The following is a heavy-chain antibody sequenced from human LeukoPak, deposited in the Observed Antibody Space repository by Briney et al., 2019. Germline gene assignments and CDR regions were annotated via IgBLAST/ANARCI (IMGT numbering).Heavy chain of an antibody. J-gene: IGHJ4*02. CDR3: ARVRGPVVGATLDY. V-gene: IGHV4-59*02. D-gene: IGHD1-26*01. CDR1: SGSVSSYY. CDR2: IYYSGST. Sequence: PSETLSLTCTVSSGSVSSYYWSWIRQPPGKGLEWIGYIYYSGSTNYNPSLKSRVTISVDTSKNQFSLKLSSVTAADTAVYYCARVRGPVVGATLDYWGQGTLVTVSS.